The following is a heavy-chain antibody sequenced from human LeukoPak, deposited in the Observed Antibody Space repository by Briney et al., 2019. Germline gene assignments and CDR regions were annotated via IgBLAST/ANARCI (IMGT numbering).Heavy chain of an antibody. CDR3: AKTREGSRSWYAAG. D-gene: IGHD6-13*01. V-gene: IGHV3-30*18. CDR1: GFIFSSYV. J-gene: IGHJ4*02. CDR2: ISYDGSNE. Sequence: PGRSLSHLRAASGFIFSSYVMHWVRQAPGKGLEWVAVISYDGSNEYYADSVKGRFTISRDNSKNTLYLQMNSLRPEDTAVYYCAKTREGSRSWYAAGWGQGTLVTVSS.